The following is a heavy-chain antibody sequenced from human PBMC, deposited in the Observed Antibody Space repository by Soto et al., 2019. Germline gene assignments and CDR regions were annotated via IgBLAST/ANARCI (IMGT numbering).Heavy chain of an antibody. J-gene: IGHJ6*03. CDR2: IYSGGST. D-gene: IGHD3-10*01. CDR3: ANGVDYYCSWSYRRYYRYTDF. Sequence: GGSLRLSCAASGFTVSSNYMSWVRQAPGKGLEWVSVIYSGGSTYYADSVKGRFTISRHNSKNTLYLQMNSLRAEDTAVYYCANGVDYYCSWSYRRYYRYTDFCDKAIMVTGSS. CDR1: GFTVSSNY. V-gene: IGHV3-53*04.